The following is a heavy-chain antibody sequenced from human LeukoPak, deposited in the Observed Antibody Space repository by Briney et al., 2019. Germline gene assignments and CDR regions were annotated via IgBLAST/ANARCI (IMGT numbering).Heavy chain of an antibody. V-gene: IGHV1-2*02. Sequence: ASVKVSCKASGYTFTSYDINWVRQATGQGLEWMGWINPNSGGTNYAQKFQGRVTMTRDTSISTAYMELSRLRSDDTAVYYCARESGRFLEWLLSVWGRGTLVTVSS. J-gene: IGHJ4*02. CDR1: GYTFTSYD. CDR2: INPNSGGT. CDR3: ARESGRFLEWLLSV. D-gene: IGHD3-3*01.